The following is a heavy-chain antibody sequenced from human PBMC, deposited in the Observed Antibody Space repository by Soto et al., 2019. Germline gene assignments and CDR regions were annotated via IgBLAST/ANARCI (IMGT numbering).Heavy chain of an antibody. V-gene: IGHV1-18*01. CDR2: ISAYNGNT. CDR1: GYTFPSYG. CDR3: ARDTTEYCSSTSCYVHWFDP. J-gene: IGHJ5*02. D-gene: IGHD2-2*01. Sequence: ASVKVSCKAPGYTFPSYGISWVRQAPGQGLEWMGWISAYNGNTNYAQKLQGRVTMTTDTSTSTAYMELRSLRSDDTAVYYCARDTTEYCSSTSCYVHWFDPWGQGTLVTVSS.